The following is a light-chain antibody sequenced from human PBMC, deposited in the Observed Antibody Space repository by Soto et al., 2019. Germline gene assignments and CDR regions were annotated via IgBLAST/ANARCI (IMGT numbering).Light chain of an antibody. CDR3: QQYGSSPPVT. J-gene: IGKJ1*01. CDR1: QSVSSSY. V-gene: IGKV3-20*01. Sequence: EIVLTQSPGTLSLSPGERATLSCRASQSVSSSYLAWYQQKPGQAPRLLIYGASSRATGIPDRFSGSGSGTDVTLTISRLEPEDFGVYYCQQYGSSPPVTFGQGTKVEIK. CDR2: GAS.